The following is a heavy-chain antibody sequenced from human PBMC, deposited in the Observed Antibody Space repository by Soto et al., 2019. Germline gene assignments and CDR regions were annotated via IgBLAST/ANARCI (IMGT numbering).Heavy chain of an antibody. CDR2: ITPYNGNT. J-gene: IGHJ3*01. V-gene: IGHV1-18*01. CDR3: ARISARRNDFDV. Sequence: QVQLVQSGAEVKNPGVSVKVSCQASNYLFGAFGISWVRQAPGQGLEWMGWITPYNGNTHYAEKFQDRVTMTADKSTTTAYMEVRRLTSDDTAVYFCARISARRNDFDVWGQGTVVTVSS. CDR1: NYLFGAFG.